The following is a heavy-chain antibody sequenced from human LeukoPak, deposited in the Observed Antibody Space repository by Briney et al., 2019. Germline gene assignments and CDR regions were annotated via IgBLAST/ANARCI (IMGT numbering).Heavy chain of an antibody. D-gene: IGHD3-22*01. CDR2: IYHSGST. Sequence: PSGDLSPTCTVSGGSIGSNWWSWVRQAPGKGLEWIGEIYHSGSTNYNPSLKSRVTISVDQSKSQFSLKLSSVTAADTAVYYCVGNGYYSVDYWGQGTLVTVSS. CDR1: GGSIGSNW. V-gene: IGHV4-4*02. CDR3: VGNGYYSVDY. J-gene: IGHJ4*02.